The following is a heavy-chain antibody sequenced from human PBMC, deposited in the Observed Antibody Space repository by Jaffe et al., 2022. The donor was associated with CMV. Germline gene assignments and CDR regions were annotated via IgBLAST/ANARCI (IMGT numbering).Heavy chain of an antibody. J-gene: IGHJ5*02. Sequence: QVQLVQSGAEVKKPGASVKVSCKASGYTFTSYYMHWVRQAPGQGLEWMGIINPSGGSTSYAQKFQGRVTMTRDTSTSTVYMELSSLRSEDTAVYYCATSRVRGVIRASWGQGTLVTVSS. CDR2: INPSGGST. CDR3: ATSRVRGVIRAS. CDR1: GYTFTSYY. V-gene: IGHV1-46*01. D-gene: IGHD3-10*01.